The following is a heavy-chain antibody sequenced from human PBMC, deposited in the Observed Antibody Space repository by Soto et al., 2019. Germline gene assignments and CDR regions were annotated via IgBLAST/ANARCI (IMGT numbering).Heavy chain of an antibody. J-gene: IGHJ4*02. V-gene: IGHV3-23*01. D-gene: IGHD2-2*01. CDR1: GFTFSSYA. Sequence: GGSLRLSCAASGFTFSSYAMSWVRQAPGKGLEWVSAISGSGGSTYYADSVKGRFTISRDNSKSTLYLQMNSLRAEDTAVYYCAKDPCSSTSCYWLFDYWGQGTLVTVSS. CDR3: AKDPCSSTSCYWLFDY. CDR2: ISGSGGST.